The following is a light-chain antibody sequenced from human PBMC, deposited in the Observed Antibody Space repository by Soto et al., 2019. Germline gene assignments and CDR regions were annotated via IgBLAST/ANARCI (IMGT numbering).Light chain of an antibody. Sequence: EIPMTQFPCILSASPGAGVTLSCRAAQDVTTNFAWYQQKRGQAPRLLIYDISSRATGVPARFSGSGSGTEFTLSISGLQSEDFAVYFCQQYNNWPFSFGQGTRLETK. J-gene: IGKJ5*01. CDR2: DIS. CDR1: QDVTTN. CDR3: QQYNNWPFS. V-gene: IGKV3-15*01.